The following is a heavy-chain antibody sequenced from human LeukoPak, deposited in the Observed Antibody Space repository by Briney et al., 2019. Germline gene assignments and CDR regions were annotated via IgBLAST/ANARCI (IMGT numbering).Heavy chain of an antibody. CDR2: IKNDGSRT. J-gene: IGHJ4*02. Sequence: GGSLRLSCAASGFSNYWMHWVRQAPGKGLVWVSRIKNDGSRTSYADSVKGRFTISRDNAKNTLYLQMNSLRAEDTAMYYCARGHIVVLTAPDYWGQGTLVTVSS. V-gene: IGHV3-74*01. CDR3: ARGHIVVLTAPDY. CDR1: GFSNYW. D-gene: IGHD2-21*02.